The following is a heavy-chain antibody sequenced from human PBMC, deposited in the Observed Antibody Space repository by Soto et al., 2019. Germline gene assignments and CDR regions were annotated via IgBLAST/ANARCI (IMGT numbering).Heavy chain of an antibody. Sequence: SETLSLTCTVSGGSISSSSYYWGWIRQPPGKGLEWIGSIYYSGSTYYNPSLKSRVTISVDTSKNQFSLKLSSVTAADTAVYYCARLKRGYSFWGYYYYGMDVWGQGTTVT. D-gene: IGHD5-18*01. CDR1: GGSISSSSYY. V-gene: IGHV4-39*01. CDR3: ARLKRGYSFWGYYYYGMDV. J-gene: IGHJ6*02. CDR2: IYYSGST.